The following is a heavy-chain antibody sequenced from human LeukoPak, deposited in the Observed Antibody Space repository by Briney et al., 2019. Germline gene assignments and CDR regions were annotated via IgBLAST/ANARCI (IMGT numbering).Heavy chain of an antibody. CDR3: ARDRYGDGFAHFDY. D-gene: IGHD5-24*01. Sequence: SVKVSCKASGYTFASYAMHWVRQAPGQGLEWMGWITPSGGTNYPQKFQGRVAITRDTSISTAYMDLSRLTSDDTAVYYCARDRYGDGFAHFDYWGQGALVTVSS. CDR1: GYTFASYA. V-gene: IGHV1-2*02. J-gene: IGHJ4*02. CDR2: ITPSGGT.